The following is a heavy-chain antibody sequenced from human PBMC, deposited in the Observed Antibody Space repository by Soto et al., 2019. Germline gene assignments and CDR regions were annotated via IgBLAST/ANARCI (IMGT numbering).Heavy chain of an antibody. Sequence: QVQLVQSGAEVKKSGASVKVSCKASGYTFTSWDVYWVRQAAGQGLEWMGYMNPRSGNTGYEQKFQGRVTMTRDTSISTAYMELSSLTSDDTAVYYCTASSWTGAGLDFWGQGTPVTVSS. J-gene: IGHJ4*01. CDR2: MNPRSGNT. CDR3: TASSWTGAGLDF. V-gene: IGHV1-8*01. D-gene: IGHD6-13*01. CDR1: GYTFTSWD.